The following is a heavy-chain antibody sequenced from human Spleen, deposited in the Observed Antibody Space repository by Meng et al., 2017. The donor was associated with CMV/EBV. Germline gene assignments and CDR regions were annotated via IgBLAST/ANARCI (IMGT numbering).Heavy chain of an antibody. J-gene: IGHJ4*01. CDR3: AVYDFELRMGGAASFDY. D-gene: IGHD2-15*01. Sequence: ASVKVSCKASGYTFIDYYIHWVRQAPGQGLEWMGWINPNSGVTIFAQKFQDRVTMTRHTSISTAYMELSILRSNDTAVYYCAVYDFELRMGGAASFDYWGQGTLVTVSS. CDR2: INPNSGVT. CDR1: GYTFIDYY. V-gene: IGHV1-2*02.